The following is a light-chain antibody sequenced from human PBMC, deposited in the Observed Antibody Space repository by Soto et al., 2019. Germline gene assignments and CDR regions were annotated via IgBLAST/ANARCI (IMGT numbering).Light chain of an antibody. CDR2: AVS. J-gene: IGLJ3*02. CDR1: SSDVGGYNS. Sequence: QSALTQPASVSGSPGQSITISCTGTSSDVGGYNSVSWYQQHSGEAPKLMIYAVSNRPSGVSDRFSGSKSANTASLTISGLQAEDEAHYYCCSYTSSATRVFGGGTKVTVL. V-gene: IGLV2-14*01. CDR3: CSYTSSATRV.